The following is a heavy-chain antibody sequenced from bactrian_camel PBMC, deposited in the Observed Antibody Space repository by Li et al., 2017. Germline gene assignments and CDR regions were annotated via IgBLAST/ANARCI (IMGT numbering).Heavy chain of an antibody. D-gene: IGHD1*01. CDR1: GSDFNANYMV. CDR3: AADYRRGWSCSVGRREFNN. Sequence: HVQLVESGGGVVQPGGSLRLSCAASGSDFNANYMVMAWFRQGPGKDREGVANLDSQGLSTYADAVKGRFSISRDNDKKTLYLQMDNLRPENSAMYYCAADYRRGWSCSVGRREFNNWGQGTQVTVS. J-gene: IGHJ4*01. V-gene: IGHV3S53*01. CDR2: LDSQGLS.